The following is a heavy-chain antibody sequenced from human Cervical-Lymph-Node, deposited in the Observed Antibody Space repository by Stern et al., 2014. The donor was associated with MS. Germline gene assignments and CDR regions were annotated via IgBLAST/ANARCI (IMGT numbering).Heavy chain of an antibody. CDR3: ARGHRDYSSSPYFDY. D-gene: IGHD6-6*01. V-gene: IGHV7-4-1*02. J-gene: IGHJ4*02. CDR2: INTNTGNP. CDR1: GYTFTTYT. Sequence: VQLVQSGSELKKPGASVKVSCKASGYTFTTYTMNWLRQAPGQGLEWMGWINTNTGNPTYAQGFTARLVFSLDTSVSTAYLQISSLKTEDTAVYYCARGHRDYSSSPYFDYWGQGTLVTVSS.